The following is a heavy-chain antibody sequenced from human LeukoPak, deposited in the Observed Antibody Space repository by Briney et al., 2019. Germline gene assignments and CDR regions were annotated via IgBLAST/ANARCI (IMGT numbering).Heavy chain of an antibody. D-gene: IGHD2-15*01. CDR2: IIPIFGTA. V-gene: IGHV1-69*06. Sequence: SVKVSCKASGGAFSSYAISWVRQAPGQGLEWMGGIIPIFGTANYAQKFQGRVTITADKSTSTAYMELSSLRSEDTAVYYCARAPRGYCSGGSCYGGVDYWGQGTLVTVSS. J-gene: IGHJ4*02. CDR1: GGAFSSYA. CDR3: ARAPRGYCSGGSCYGGVDY.